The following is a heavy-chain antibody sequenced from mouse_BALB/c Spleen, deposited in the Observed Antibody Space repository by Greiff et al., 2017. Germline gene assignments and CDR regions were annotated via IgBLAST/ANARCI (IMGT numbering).Heavy chain of an antibody. Sequence: EVQLQQSGTVLARPGASVKMSCKASGYTFTSYWMHWVKQRPGQGLEWIGAIYPGNSDTSYNQKFKGKAKLTAVTSTSTAYMELSSLTNEDSAVYYCTRSGTPYAMDYWGQGTSVTVSS. D-gene: IGHD4-1*01. V-gene: IGHV1-5*01. CDR3: TRSGTPYAMDY. CDR2: IYPGNSDT. J-gene: IGHJ4*01. CDR1: GYTFTSYW.